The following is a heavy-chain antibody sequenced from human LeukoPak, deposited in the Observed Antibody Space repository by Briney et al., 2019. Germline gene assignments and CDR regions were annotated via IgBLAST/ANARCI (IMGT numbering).Heavy chain of an antibody. CDR2: VYYSGST. D-gene: IGHD2-2*01. Sequence: PSETLSLTCTASGGSISSYYWTWIRQPPGKGLEYIGYVYYSGSTNYNPSLKSRVTISLDMSKNQFSLKLSSVTAADTAVYYCATLLPAAYFDFWGQGTLVTVSS. V-gene: IGHV4-59*08. J-gene: IGHJ4*02. CDR3: ATLLPAAYFDF. CDR1: GGSISSYY.